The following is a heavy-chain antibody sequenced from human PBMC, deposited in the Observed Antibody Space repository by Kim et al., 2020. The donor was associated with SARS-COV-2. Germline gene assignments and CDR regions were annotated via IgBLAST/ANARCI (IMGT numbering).Heavy chain of an antibody. D-gene: IGHD5-12*01. CDR2: IKSKTDGGTT. J-gene: IGHJ4*02. CDR3: TTWHSGYDNFDY. CDR1: GFTFSNAW. Sequence: GGSLRLSCAASGFTFSNAWMSWVRQAPGKGLEWVGRIKSKTDGGTTDYAAPVKGRFTISRDDSKNTLYLQMNSLKTEDTAVYYCTTWHSGYDNFDYWGQGTLVTVSS. V-gene: IGHV3-15*01.